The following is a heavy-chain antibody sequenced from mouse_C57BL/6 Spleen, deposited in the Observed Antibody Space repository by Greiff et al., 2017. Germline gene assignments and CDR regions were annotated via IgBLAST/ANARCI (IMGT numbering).Heavy chain of an antibody. D-gene: IGHD3-2*02. V-gene: IGHV1-82*01. CDR1: GYAFSSSW. CDR2: IYPGDGDT. CDR3: ARGDSSGYVGY. J-gene: IGHJ2*01. Sequence: QVQLKESGPELVKPGASVKISCKASGYAFSSSWMHWVKQRPGKGLEWIGRIYPGDGDTNYNGKFKGKATLTADKSSSTAYMQHSSLTSEDSAVYFCARGDSSGYVGYWGQGTTLTVSA.